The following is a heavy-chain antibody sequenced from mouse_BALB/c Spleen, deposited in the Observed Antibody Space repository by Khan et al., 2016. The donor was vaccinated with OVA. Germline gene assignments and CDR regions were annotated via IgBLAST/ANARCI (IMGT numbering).Heavy chain of an antibody. CDR2: ISYSGNT. CDR3: ARVYGGDFDY. D-gene: IGHD1-1*01. J-gene: IGHJ2*01. Sequence: QLEESGPGLVKPSQSLSLTCTVTGYSITTDYAWNWIRQFPGNKLEWMGFISYSGNTKYTPSLKSRISTTRDTSKKQFFLQLKSVTTEDTARYYCARVYGGDFDYWGQGTTLTVSS. CDR1: GYSITTDYA. V-gene: IGHV3-2*02.